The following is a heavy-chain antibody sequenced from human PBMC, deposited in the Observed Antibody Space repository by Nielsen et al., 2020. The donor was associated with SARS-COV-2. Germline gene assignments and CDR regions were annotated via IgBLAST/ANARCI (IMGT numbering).Heavy chain of an antibody. CDR2: ISSSSSYI. V-gene: IGHV3-21*04. J-gene: IGHJ6*02. D-gene: IGHD3-3*01. Sequence: WIRQPPGKGLEWVSSISSSSSYIYYADSVKGRFTISRDNAKNSLYLQMNSLRAEDTAVYYCARDLKYYDFWSGYPTYWGYYGMDVWGQGTTVTVSS. CDR3: ARDLKYYDFWSGYPTYWGYYGMDV.